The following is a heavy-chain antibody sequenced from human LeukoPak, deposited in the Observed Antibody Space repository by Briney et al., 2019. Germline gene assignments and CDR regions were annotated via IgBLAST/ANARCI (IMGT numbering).Heavy chain of an antibody. V-gene: IGHV1-2*02. D-gene: IGHD5-18*01. CDR2: INPNNGAT. Sequence: ASVKLSCKASGYTFIAYYLHWGRQAPGQGLEWMGWINPNNGATGYAQNFQGRVTMTRDTSISTAYMELSRLRSDDTAVYYCARDTAKNWFDPWGQGTLVTVSS. CDR1: GYTFIAYY. J-gene: IGHJ5*02. CDR3: ARDTAKNWFDP.